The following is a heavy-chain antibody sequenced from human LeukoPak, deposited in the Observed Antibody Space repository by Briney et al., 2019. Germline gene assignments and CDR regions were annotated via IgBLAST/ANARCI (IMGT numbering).Heavy chain of an antibody. CDR2: IIPIFGTA. J-gene: IGHJ4*02. CDR3: ARGSPGMDSYGTGSYPKEYYFDY. CDR1: ARSFISHA. V-gene: IGHV1-69*13. D-gene: IGHD3-10*01. Sequence: SVKVSCKASARSFISHATRWMPPAPGQGLEWMGGIIPIFGTANYAQKFQGRVTITADESTSTAYMELRCLRSEDTAVYYCARGSPGMDSYGTGSYPKEYYFDYWGQRTLVTVSS.